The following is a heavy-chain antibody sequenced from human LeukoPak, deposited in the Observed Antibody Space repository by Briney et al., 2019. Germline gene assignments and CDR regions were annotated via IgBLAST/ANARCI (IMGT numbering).Heavy chain of an antibody. J-gene: IGHJ4*02. CDR3: ARYPRLNYYFDY. CDR1: GGSFSGYY. CDR2: INHSGST. Sequence: SETLSLTCAVYGGSFSGYYWSWIRQPPGKGLEWIGEINHSGSTNYNPSLKSRVTISVDTSKNQFSLKLSSVTAADTAVYYCARYPRLNYYFDYWGQGTLVSVSS. D-gene: IGHD2-2*01. V-gene: IGHV4-34*01.